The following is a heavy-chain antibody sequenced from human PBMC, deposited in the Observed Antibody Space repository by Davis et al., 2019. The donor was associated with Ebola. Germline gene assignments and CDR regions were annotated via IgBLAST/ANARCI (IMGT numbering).Heavy chain of an antibody. CDR3: TRHINWAFDY. Sequence: PGGSLRLSCAASGFTFSGYSMNWVRQAPGKGLVWVSQIKSDGSSATYADSVKGRFTISRDNTKNSLYLQMDSLRAEDTAVYYCTRHINWAFDYWGQGTLVTVSS. D-gene: IGHD1-1*01. CDR2: IKSDGSSA. CDR1: GFTFSGYS. V-gene: IGHV3-74*01. J-gene: IGHJ4*02.